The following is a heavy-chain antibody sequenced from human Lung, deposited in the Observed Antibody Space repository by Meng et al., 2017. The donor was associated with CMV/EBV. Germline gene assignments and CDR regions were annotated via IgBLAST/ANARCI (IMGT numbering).Heavy chain of an antibody. J-gene: IGHJ4*02. CDR1: GFIFTSYA. Sequence: SCAASGFIFTSYAMGWVRRAPGKGPEWVSDINNSGGRTYYVDSVRGRFTISRDNSKDALFLQMNSLRAEDTAVYYCARAGGASWYDYWGQGTLVTVSS. D-gene: IGHD6-13*01. CDR2: INNSGGRT. V-gene: IGHV3-23*01. CDR3: ARAGGASWYDY.